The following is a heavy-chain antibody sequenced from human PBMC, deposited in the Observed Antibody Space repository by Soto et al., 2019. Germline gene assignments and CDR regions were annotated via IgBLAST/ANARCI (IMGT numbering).Heavy chain of an antibody. CDR2: ISSSSSYI. V-gene: IGHV3-21*01. Sequence: GGSLRLSCAASGFTFSSYSMNWVRQAPGKGLEWVSSISSSSSYIYYADSVKGRFTISRDNAKNSLYLQMNSLRAEDTAVYYCARACRAMVRGVICYFDYWGQGTLVTGLL. CDR1: GFTFSSYS. J-gene: IGHJ4*03. CDR3: ARACRAMVRGVICYFDY. D-gene: IGHD3-10*01.